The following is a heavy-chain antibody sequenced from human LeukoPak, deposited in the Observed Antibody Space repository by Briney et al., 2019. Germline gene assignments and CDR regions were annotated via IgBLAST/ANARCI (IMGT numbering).Heavy chain of an antibody. CDR1: GGSISSYY. V-gene: IGHV4-59*01. J-gene: IGHJ4*02. Sequence: PSETLSLTCTVSGGSISSYYWSWIRQPPGKGLEWIGYIYYSGTTNYNPSLKGRVTISVDTSKNQFSLKLSSVTAADTAVYYCARDHRNYYDSSGYYYDYWGQGTLVTVSS. D-gene: IGHD3-22*01. CDR3: ARDHRNYYDSSGYYYDY. CDR2: IYYSGTT.